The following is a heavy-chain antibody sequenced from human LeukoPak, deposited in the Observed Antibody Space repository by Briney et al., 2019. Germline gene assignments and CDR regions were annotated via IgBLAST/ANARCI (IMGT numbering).Heavy chain of an antibody. J-gene: IGHJ4*02. CDR1: GGSISTNSYY. CDR2: IYTSGST. V-gene: IGHV4-61*02. D-gene: IGHD2-15*01. Sequence: SETLSLNCTVSGGSISTNSYYWSWILQPAGKGLEWIGRIYTSGSTDYNPSLKSRVTISRDTSKNEFSLKLTSVTAADTAVYYCARDSPPAHCSGGSCYFDYWGQGTLVTVSS. CDR3: ARDSPPAHCSGGSCYFDY.